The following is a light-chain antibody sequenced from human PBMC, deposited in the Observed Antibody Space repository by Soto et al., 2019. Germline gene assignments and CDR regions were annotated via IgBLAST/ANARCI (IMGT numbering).Light chain of an antibody. CDR3: QQYNNWPRT. V-gene: IGKV3-15*01. J-gene: IGKJ1*01. CDR2: GAS. CDR1: QSVSSN. Sequence: EIVMTQSPATLSVSPGERVTLSCRASQSVSSNLAWYQQKPGQAPRLLIYGASTRATGIPARFSGSGSGTEFTLTISSLQSEDFVVYYCQQYNNWPRTFGQGTKVEIK.